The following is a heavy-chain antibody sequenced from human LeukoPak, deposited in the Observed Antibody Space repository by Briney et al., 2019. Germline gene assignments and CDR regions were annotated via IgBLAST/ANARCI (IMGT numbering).Heavy chain of an antibody. D-gene: IGHD4-11*01. J-gene: IGHJ4*02. CDR3: AEGSDYTGDPLGY. Sequence: GGSLRLSCAASGFTFSSYAMSWVRQAPGKGLEWVSGLSSSGDSTYYADSVKGRFTISRDNSMNTRYLQMNSLRAEDTAIYYCAEGSDYTGDPLGYWGQGTLVTVSS. CDR1: GFTFSSYA. V-gene: IGHV3-23*01. CDR2: LSSSGDST.